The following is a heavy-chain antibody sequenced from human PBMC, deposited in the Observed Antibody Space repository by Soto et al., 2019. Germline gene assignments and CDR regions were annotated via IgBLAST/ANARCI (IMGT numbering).Heavy chain of an antibody. V-gene: IGHV4-61*01. CDR3: ARELYSYGNFDY. CDR1: GGSVSSGSYY. CDR2: IYYSGST. Sequence: QVQLQESGPGLVKPSETLSLTCTVSGGSVSSGSYYWSWIRQPPGKGLEWIGYIYYSGSTNYNPSLKSRVTISVDTSKNQFSLKLSSVTAADTAVYYCARELYSYGNFDYWGQGTLVTVSS. J-gene: IGHJ4*02. D-gene: IGHD5-18*01.